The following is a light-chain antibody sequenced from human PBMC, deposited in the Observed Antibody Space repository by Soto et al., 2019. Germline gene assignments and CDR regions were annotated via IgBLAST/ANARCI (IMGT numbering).Light chain of an antibody. Sequence: QSVLTQPASVSGSPRQSITISCTGTSSDVGGYNYVSWYQQHPGKAPKLMIYDVSNRPSGVSDRFSGSKSDNTASLTISGLQAEDEADYYCSSYTSSYTYVFGTGTKLTVL. CDR2: DVS. CDR1: SSDVGGYNY. CDR3: SSYTSSYTYV. V-gene: IGLV2-14*03. J-gene: IGLJ1*01.